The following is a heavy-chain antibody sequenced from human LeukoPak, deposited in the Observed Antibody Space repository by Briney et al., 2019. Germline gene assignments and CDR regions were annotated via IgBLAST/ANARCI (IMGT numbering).Heavy chain of an antibody. CDR2: IYPGDSDT. Sequence: GESLKISCKGSGYTFSSYWIGWVRQMPGKGLEWMGIIYPGDSDTRYSPSFQGHVTISADKAISTAYLQWSSLKASDTAIYYCARLLGRAAQDYWGQGTLVTVSS. CDR3: ARLLGRAAQDY. J-gene: IGHJ4*02. CDR1: GYTFSSYW. D-gene: IGHD6-13*01. V-gene: IGHV5-51*01.